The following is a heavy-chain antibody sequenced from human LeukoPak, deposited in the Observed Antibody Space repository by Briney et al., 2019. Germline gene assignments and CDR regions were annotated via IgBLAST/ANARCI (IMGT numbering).Heavy chain of an antibody. CDR1: GFTFSSYW. D-gene: IGHD4-11*01. CDR2: IKQDGSEK. Sequence: GGSLRLSCAASGFTFSSYWMSWVRQAPGKGLEWVANIKQDGSEKYYVDSVKGRFTISRDNAKNSLYLQMNSLRAEDTAVYYCAKDAVTTGYYYYHMDVWGKGTTVTVSS. CDR3: AKDAVTTGYYYYHMDV. V-gene: IGHV3-7*01. J-gene: IGHJ6*03.